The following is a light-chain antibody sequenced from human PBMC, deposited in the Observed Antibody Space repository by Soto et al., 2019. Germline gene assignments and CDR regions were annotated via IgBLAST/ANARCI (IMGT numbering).Light chain of an antibody. Sequence: QSVLTQPPSASGTPGQRVTISCSGSRSNIGINTVNWYQHVPGTAPKLLIHTNNQRPSGVPDRVSGSKFGTSASLAISGLRSEDEADYYCASWDDSVNGVVFGGGTKVTV. J-gene: IGLJ3*02. CDR1: RSNIGINT. CDR3: ASWDDSVNGVV. V-gene: IGLV1-44*01. CDR2: TNN.